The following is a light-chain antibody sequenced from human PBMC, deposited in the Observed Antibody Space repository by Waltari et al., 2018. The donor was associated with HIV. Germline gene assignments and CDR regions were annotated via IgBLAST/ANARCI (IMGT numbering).Light chain of an antibody. CDR1: SSNIERNT. V-gene: IGLV1-44*01. CDR3: AAWDDSLDGYV. CDR2: SSN. J-gene: IGLJ1*01. Sequence: QSVLTQPPSASGTPGQRVTISCSGSSSNIERNTVNWYQQFPGTTPKVVIYSSNQRPSGVPDRFSGARSGTSASLAISGLQSEDESHYYCAAWDDSLDGYVFGPGTEVTVL.